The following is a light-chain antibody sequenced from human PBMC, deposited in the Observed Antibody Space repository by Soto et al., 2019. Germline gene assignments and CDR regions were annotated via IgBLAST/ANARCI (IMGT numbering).Light chain of an antibody. J-gene: IGKJ2*01. CDR2: GAS. CDR1: QSINNNY. V-gene: IGKV3-20*01. CDR3: QQYSSLYT. Sequence: EIVLTQSPGTLSLSPGERVTLSCRVSQSINNNYLAWYQHKPGQAPRLIVYGASARATGIPDRFSGSGSGTDFTLTISRLEPEDFAVYYCQQYSSLYTFGQGTKLEIK.